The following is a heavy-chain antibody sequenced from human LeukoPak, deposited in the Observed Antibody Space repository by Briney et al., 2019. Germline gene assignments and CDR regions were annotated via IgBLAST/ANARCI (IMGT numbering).Heavy chain of an antibody. Sequence: GGSLRLSCLASGFTFRPYALGWVRQAPGKGLEWIASISEGGGSKYYADSVKGRFTISRDDSKNTLHLQMNNLRAEDTGLYYCAKDEDTTSWYFPFDSWGQGTLVSVSS. CDR3: AKDEDTTSWYFPFDS. J-gene: IGHJ4*02. D-gene: IGHD2/OR15-2a*01. V-gene: IGHV3-23*01. CDR2: ISEGGGSK. CDR1: GFTFRPYA.